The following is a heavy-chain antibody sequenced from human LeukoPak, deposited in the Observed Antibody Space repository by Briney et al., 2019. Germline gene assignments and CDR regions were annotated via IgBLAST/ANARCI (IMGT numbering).Heavy chain of an antibody. CDR2: MNPNSGNT. J-gene: IGHJ5*02. CDR3: ARARPAPREVVNP. Sequence: ASVKVSCKASGYTFTSYDINWVRQATGQGLEWMGWMNPNSGNTGYAQKFQGRVTMTRDMSTSTVYMELSSLRSEDTAVYYCARARPAPREVVNPWGQGTLVTVSS. V-gene: IGHV1-8*01. D-gene: IGHD3-22*01. CDR1: GYTFTSYD.